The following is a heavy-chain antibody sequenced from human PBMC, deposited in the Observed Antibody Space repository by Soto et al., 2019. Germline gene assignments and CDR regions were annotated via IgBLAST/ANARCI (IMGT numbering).Heavy chain of an antibody. CDR1: GDSVSSHSAA. V-gene: IGHV6-1*01. CDR3: SYTKYYDFWSGYANNWFDP. Sequence: LSLTCGISGDSVSSHSAAWNWIRQSPSRGLEWLGRTYYRSKWSNDYEVSVKSRIAINPDTSKNQFSLQLNSVTPEDTAVYYRSYTKYYDFWSGYANNWFDPWGQGTLVTVSS. J-gene: IGHJ5*02. D-gene: IGHD3-3*01. CDR2: TYYRSKWSN.